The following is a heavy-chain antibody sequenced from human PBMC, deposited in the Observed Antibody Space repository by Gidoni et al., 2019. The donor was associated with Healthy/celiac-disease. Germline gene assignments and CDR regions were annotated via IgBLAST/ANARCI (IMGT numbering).Heavy chain of an antibody. V-gene: IGHV4-34*01. Sequence: QVQLQQWGAGLLKPSATLSLTCAVYGGSFSGYYWSWIRQPPGKGLEWIGEINHSGSTNYNPSLKSRVTISVDTSKNQFSLKLSSVTAADTAVYYCARGERRSGYSYGYWGFDYWGQGTLVTVSS. CDR3: ARGERRSGYSYGYWGFDY. CDR1: GGSFSGYY. CDR2: INHSGST. J-gene: IGHJ4*02. D-gene: IGHD5-18*01.